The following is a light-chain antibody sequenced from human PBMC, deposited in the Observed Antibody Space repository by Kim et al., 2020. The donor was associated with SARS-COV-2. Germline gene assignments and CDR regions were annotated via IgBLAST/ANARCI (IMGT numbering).Light chain of an antibody. Sequence: DIVTTQSPDSLAVSLGERATINCKSSQSVLYSSNNKSYLAWYQQKPGQPPKLLIYWASTRDSGVPDRFSGSGSGTDFTLTISSLQAGDVAVYYCQQYYSTRPPTFGGGTKVEIK. J-gene: IGKJ4*01. CDR1: QSVLYSSNNKSY. V-gene: IGKV4-1*01. CDR3: QQYYSTRPPT. CDR2: WAS.